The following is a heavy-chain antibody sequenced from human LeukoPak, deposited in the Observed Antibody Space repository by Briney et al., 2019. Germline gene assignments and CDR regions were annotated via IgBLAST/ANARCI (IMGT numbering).Heavy chain of an antibody. CDR2: IIPIFGTA. CDR3: ARDWGLIGSTDWGGHENWFDP. D-gene: IGHD1-7*01. Sequence: ASVTVSCTASGGTFSSYAISWVRQAPGQGLEWMGGIIPIFGTANYAQKFQGRVTITADESTTTAYMELSSLRSEDTAVYYCARDWGLIGSTDWGGHENWFDPWGQGTLVTVSS. CDR1: GGTFSSYA. J-gene: IGHJ5*02. V-gene: IGHV1-69*13.